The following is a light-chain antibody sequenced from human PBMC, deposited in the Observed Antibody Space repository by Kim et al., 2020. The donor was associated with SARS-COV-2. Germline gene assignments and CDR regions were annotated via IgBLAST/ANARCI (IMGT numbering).Light chain of an antibody. CDR1: SGYSNDK. J-gene: IGLJ3*02. CDR2: VGTGGIVG. V-gene: IGLV9-49*01. Sequence: QLVLTQPPSASASLGASVTLTCTLSSGYSNDKVDWYQQRPGKGPRFVMRVGTGGIVGSKGDGIPDRFSVLGSGLNRYLTIKNIQEEDESDYHCGADHGSGSNFVWVFGGGTQLTVL. CDR3: GADHGSGSNFVWV.